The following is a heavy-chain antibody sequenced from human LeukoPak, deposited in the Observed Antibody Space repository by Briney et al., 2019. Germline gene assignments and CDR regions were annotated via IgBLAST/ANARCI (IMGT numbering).Heavy chain of an antibody. Sequence: SGPALVKPTQTLTLTCTFSGFSLSTSGMCVSWIRQPPGKALEWLARIDWEDDKYYSTSLKTRLTISKDTSKNQVVLTMTNMDPVDTATYYCARSGSYYDGWYFDYWGQGTLVTVSS. D-gene: IGHD1-26*01. J-gene: IGHJ4*02. CDR3: ARSGSYYDGWYFDY. CDR2: IDWEDDK. V-gene: IGHV2-70*11. CDR1: GFSLSTSGMC.